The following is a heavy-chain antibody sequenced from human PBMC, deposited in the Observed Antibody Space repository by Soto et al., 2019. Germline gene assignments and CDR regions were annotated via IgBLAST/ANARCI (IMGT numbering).Heavy chain of an antibody. V-gene: IGHV1-3*01. Sequence: QVQLVQSGAEVKKPGASVKVSCKASGYTFTSYAMHWVRQAPGQRLEWMGWINAGNGNTKYSQKFQGRVTITRDTSASTAYMELSSLRSEDTAVYYCARNTTPGIAAAGASGIYFDYWGQGTLVTVSS. J-gene: IGHJ4*02. CDR2: INAGNGNT. D-gene: IGHD6-13*01. CDR1: GYTFTSYA. CDR3: ARNTTPGIAAAGASGIYFDY.